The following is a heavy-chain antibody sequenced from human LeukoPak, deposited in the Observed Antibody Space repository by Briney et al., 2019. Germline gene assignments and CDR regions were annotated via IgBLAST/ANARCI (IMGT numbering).Heavy chain of an antibody. CDR2: ISGSGGNT. CDR3: FGGSGYNSDY. Sequence: PGGSLRLSCEASGFTFNTYSMNWVRQAPGKGLEWVSLISGSGGNTYYADSVKGRFTISRDNSKNTLYLQMNSLRAEDTALYSCFGGSGYNSDYWGQGTLVTVSP. J-gene: IGHJ4*02. D-gene: IGHD3-22*01. CDR1: GFTFNTYS. V-gene: IGHV3-23*01.